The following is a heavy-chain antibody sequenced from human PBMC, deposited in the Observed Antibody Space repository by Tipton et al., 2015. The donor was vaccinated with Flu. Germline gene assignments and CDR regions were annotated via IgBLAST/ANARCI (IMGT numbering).Heavy chain of an antibody. CDR1: GYSFTSYW. V-gene: IGHV5-10-1*01. CDR2: IDPSDSYT. D-gene: IGHD3-22*01. Sequence: QLVQSGAEVKKPGESLRISCKGSGYSFTSYWISWVRQMPGKGLEWMGRIDPSDSYTNYSPSFQGHVTISADKSISTAYLQWSSLKASDPAMYYCARALYYYDSSGYYSLNDPFDYWGQGTLVTVSS. CDR3: ARALYYYDSSGYYSLNDPFDY. J-gene: IGHJ4*02.